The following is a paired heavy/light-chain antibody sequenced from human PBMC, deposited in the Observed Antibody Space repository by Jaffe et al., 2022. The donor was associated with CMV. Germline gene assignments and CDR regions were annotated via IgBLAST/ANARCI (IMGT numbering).Light chain of an antibody. J-gene: IGLJ3*02. CDR2: YDS. CDR3: QVWDGSSEHWV. V-gene: IGLV3-21*04. Sequence: SYVLTQPPSVSVAPGKTARVTCGGNNIGSKSVHWYQQKPGQAPVLVIYYDSDRPSGIPERFSGSNSGNTATLTISRVEAGDEADYYCQVWDGSSEHWVFGGGTKVTVL. CDR1: NIGSKS.
Heavy chain of an antibody. CDR3: AREEGHSGSYGDFDY. CDR1: GFTFSRSS. V-gene: IGHV3-21*01. Sequence: EVQLVESGGGLVKPGGSLRLSCAASGFTFSRSSMNWVRQAPGKGLEWVSSISSGSNYIYYADSVKGRFTISRDNAKNSLFLQMNSLRAEDTAVYYCAREEGHSGSYGDFDYWGQGTLVTVSS. J-gene: IGHJ4*02. CDR2: ISSGSNYI. D-gene: IGHD1-26*01.